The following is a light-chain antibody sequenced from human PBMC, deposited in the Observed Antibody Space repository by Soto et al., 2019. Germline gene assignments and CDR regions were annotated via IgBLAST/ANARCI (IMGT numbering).Light chain of an antibody. J-gene: IGKJ5*01. V-gene: IGKV3-11*01. CDR3: QQRSNWPSIT. CDR2: DAS. CDR1: QSVSSY. Sequence: EIVLRQSPATLSLSPGERATLSCRASQSVSSYLAWYQQKPGQGPRLLIYDASNRATGIPARFSGSGSGTDFTLTISSLEPEDSAVYHCQQRSNWPSITFGQGTRLEIK.